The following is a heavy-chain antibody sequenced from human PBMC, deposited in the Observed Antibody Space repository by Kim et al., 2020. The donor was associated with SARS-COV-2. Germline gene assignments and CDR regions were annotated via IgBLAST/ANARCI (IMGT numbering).Heavy chain of an antibody. D-gene: IGHD4-17*01. CDR1: GGSISSSSYY. J-gene: IGHJ3*02. CDR2: IYYSGST. CDR3: ARWLLPLTTVTTGRFDI. Sequence: SETLSLTCTVSGGSISSSSYYWGWIRQPPGKGLEWIGSIYYSGSTYYNPSLKSRVTISVDTSKNQFSLKLSSVTAADTAVYYCARWLLPLTTVTTGRFDIWGQGTMVTVSS. V-gene: IGHV4-39*01.